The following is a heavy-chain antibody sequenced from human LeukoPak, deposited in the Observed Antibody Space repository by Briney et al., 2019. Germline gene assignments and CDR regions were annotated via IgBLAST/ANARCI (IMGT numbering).Heavy chain of an antibody. Sequence: GASVKVSCKASGYTFTSYGISWVRQAPGQGLEWMGWISAYNGNTNYAQKLQGRVTMTTDTSTSTAYMELRSLRSDDTAVYYCARLCIVVVPAVRNNWFDPWGQGTLVTVSS. J-gene: IGHJ5*02. CDR2: ISAYNGNT. D-gene: IGHD2-2*01. V-gene: IGHV1-18*01. CDR1: GYTFTSYG. CDR3: ARLCIVVVPAVRNNWFDP.